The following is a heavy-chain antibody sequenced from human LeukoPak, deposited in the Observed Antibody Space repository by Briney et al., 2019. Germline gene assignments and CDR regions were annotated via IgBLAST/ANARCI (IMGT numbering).Heavy chain of an antibody. CDR1: GGSISSYY. J-gene: IGHJ4*02. V-gene: IGHV4-59*01. CDR2: IYYSGST. Sequence: SETLSLTCTVSGGSISSYYWSWIRQPPGKGLEWIGYIYYSGSTNYNPSLKSRVTISVDTSKNQFSLKLSSVTAADTAVYYCARVNDILTGYSFDYWGPGTLVTVSS. D-gene: IGHD3-9*01. CDR3: ARVNDILTGYSFDY.